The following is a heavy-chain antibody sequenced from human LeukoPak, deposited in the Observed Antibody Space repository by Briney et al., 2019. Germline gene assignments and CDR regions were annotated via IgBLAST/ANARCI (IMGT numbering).Heavy chain of an antibody. D-gene: IGHD3-10*01. Sequence: GASVKVSRKASGGTFSSYAISWVRQAPGQGLEWMGGIIPIFGTANYAQKFQGRVTITADKSTSTAYMELSSLRSEDTAVYYCARAYYYGSGSYSDYFDYWGRGTLVTVSS. CDR1: GGTFSSYA. V-gene: IGHV1-69*06. CDR3: ARAYYYGSGSYSDYFDY. J-gene: IGHJ4*02. CDR2: IIPIFGTA.